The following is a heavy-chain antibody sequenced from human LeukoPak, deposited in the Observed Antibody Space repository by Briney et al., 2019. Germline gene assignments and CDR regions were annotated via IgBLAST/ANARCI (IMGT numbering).Heavy chain of an antibody. Sequence: PSETLSLTCTVSGASISSYYWSWIRQPPGKGLEWIGDIYYSGSIKYNPSLKSRVTMSVDTSKNQFSLKLSSVPAADTAIYYCARENPSGYYNRPIDYWGQGTLVTVSS. J-gene: IGHJ4*02. CDR3: ARENPSGYYNRPIDY. CDR1: GASISSYY. CDR2: IYYSGSI. D-gene: IGHD3-22*01. V-gene: IGHV4-59*01.